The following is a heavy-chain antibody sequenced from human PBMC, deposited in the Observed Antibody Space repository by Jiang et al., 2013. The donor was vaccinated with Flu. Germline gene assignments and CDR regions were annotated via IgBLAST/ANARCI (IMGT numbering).Heavy chain of an antibody. CDR3: ARSIEATARKQQLPRLYYYYGMDV. CDR2: TYYRSKWYN. CDR1: GDSVSSNSAA. D-gene: IGHD6-13*01. V-gene: IGHV6-1*01. Sequence: QTLSLTCAISGDSVSSNSAAWNWIRQSPSRGLEWLGRTYYRSKWYNDYAVSVKSRITINPDTSKNQFSLQLNSVTPEDTAVYYCARSIEATARKQQLPRLYYYYGMDVWGQGTTVTVSS. J-gene: IGHJ6*02.